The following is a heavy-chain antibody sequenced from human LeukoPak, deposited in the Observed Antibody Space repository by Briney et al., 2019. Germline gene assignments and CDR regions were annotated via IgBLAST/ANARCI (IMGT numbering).Heavy chain of an antibody. V-gene: IGHV3-23*01. CDR3: ARDTIGWELPAPFDY. J-gene: IGHJ4*02. D-gene: IGHD1-26*01. Sequence: GGSLRLSCAASGFTFSSYAMSWVRQAPGKGLEWVSAISGSGGSTYYADSVKGRFTISRDNSKNTLYLQMNSLRAEDTAVYYCARDTIGWELPAPFDYWGQGTLVTVSS. CDR2: ISGSGGST. CDR1: GFTFSSYA.